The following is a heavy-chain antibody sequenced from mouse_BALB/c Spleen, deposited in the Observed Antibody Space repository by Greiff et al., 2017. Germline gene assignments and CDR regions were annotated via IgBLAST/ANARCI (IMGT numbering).Heavy chain of an antibody. CDR2: IRSKSNNYAT. CDR3: VREGASYYGNYGIFAY. V-gene: IGHV10-1*02. J-gene: IGHJ3*01. D-gene: IGHD2-10*01. CDR1: GFTFNTYA. Sequence: EVKLVESGGGLVQPKGSLKLSCAASGFTFNTYAMNWVRQAPGKGLEWVARIRSKSNNYATYYADSVKDRFTISRDDSQSMLYLQMNNLKTEDTAMYYCVREGASYYGNYGIFAYWGQGTLVTVSA.